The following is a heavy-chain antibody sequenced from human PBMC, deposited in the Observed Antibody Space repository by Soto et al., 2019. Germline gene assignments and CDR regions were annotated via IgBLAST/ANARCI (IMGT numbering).Heavy chain of an antibody. Sequence: SETLSLTCAVSGASISSGGYSWSWIRQPPGKGLEWIGYIYHSETTSYNPSLKSRVTISVDKSTNQFSLKLSSVTAADTAVYYCAREGGSGGSCFYDYWAHGILVTVSS. D-gene: IGHD2-15*01. CDR3: AREGGSGGSCFYDY. J-gene: IGHJ4*01. CDR2: IYHSETT. CDR1: GASISSGGYS. V-gene: IGHV4-30-2*01.